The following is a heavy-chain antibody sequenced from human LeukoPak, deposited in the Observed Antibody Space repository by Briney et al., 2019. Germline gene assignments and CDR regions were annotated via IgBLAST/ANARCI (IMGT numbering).Heavy chain of an antibody. D-gene: IGHD3-10*01. J-gene: IGHJ4*02. CDR1: GFTFSSYS. CDR3: ARDYSSYGIRGVFDY. CDR2: ISSSSSII. V-gene: IGHV3-48*04. Sequence: GGSLRLSCAASGFTFSSYSMNWVRQAPGKGLEWVSYISSSSSIIYYADSVKGRFTISRDNAKNSLYLQMNSLRGEDTAVYYCARDYSSYGIRGVFDYWGQGTLVTVSS.